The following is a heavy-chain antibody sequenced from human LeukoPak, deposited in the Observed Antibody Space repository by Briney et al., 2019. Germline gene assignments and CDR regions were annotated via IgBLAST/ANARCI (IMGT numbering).Heavy chain of an antibody. CDR2: ISAYNGNT. V-gene: IGHV1-18*01. J-gene: IGHJ4*02. Sequence: ASVKVSCKASGYTFTSYGISWVRQAPGQGLEWMGWISAYNGNTNYAQKLQGRVTMTTDTSTSTAYMELRSLRSDDTAVYYCARDSDGDYVSTIFDYWGQGTLVTVSS. D-gene: IGHD4-17*01. CDR1: GYTFTSYG. CDR3: ARDSDGDYVSTIFDY.